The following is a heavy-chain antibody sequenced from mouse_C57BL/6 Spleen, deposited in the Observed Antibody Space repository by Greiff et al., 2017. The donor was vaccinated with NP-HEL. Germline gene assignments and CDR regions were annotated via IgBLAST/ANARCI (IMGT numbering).Heavy chain of an antibody. CDR3: ASAYYSNYGDYAMDY. Sequence: EVQRVESGGGLVKPGGSLKLSCAASGFTFSDYGMHWVRQAPEKGLEWVAYISSGSSTIYYADTVKGRFTISRDNAKNTLFLQMTSLRSEDTAMYYCASAYYSNYGDYAMDYWGQGTSVTVSS. D-gene: IGHD2-5*01. J-gene: IGHJ4*01. V-gene: IGHV5-17*01. CDR2: ISSGSSTI. CDR1: GFTFSDYG.